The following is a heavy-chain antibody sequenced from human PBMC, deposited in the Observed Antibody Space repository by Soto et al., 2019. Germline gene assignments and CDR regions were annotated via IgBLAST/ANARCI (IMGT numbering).Heavy chain of an antibody. CDR1: GFTFSSYG. CDR2: ISYDGSNK. D-gene: IGHD1-26*01. CDR3: AKDREGAWRHAFDI. V-gene: IGHV3-30*18. Sequence: GGSLRLSCAASGFTFSSYGMHWVRQAPGKGLEWVAVISYDGSNKYYADSVKGRFTISRDNSKNTLYLQMNSLRAEDTAVYYCAKDREGAWRHAFDIWGQGTMVTVSS. J-gene: IGHJ3*02.